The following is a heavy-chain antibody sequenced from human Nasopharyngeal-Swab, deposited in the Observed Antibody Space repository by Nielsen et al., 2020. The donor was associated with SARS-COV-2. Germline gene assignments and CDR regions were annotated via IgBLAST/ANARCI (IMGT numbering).Heavy chain of an antibody. V-gene: IGHV1-69*10. CDR1: GDTFTNSA. D-gene: IGHD5-12*01. Sequence: SVKVSCKTSGDTFTNSANSWVRQAPGQGLEWMGGIVPALGLPNYAQKFRGRVTISADRSTTTSYLELSSLRSEDTAIYYCAREGEYGAYDAPDYWGQGTLVTVSS. CDR2: IVPALGLP. J-gene: IGHJ4*02. CDR3: AREGEYGAYDAPDY.